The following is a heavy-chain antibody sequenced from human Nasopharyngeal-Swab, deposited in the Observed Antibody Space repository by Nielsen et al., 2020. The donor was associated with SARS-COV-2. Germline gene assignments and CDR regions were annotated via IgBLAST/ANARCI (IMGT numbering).Heavy chain of an antibody. D-gene: IGHD6-13*01. CDR3: ARAAAGTSYYYGMDV. Sequence: GESLKISCAASEFTFSTYSMHWVRQAPGKGLEWMSYISSGGSATHYADSVKGRFAISRDNPKNSLYLQMYSLRAEDTAVYYCARAAAGTSYYYGMDVWGQGTTVTVSS. V-gene: IGHV3-48*04. J-gene: IGHJ6*02. CDR2: ISSGGSAT. CDR1: EFTFSTYS.